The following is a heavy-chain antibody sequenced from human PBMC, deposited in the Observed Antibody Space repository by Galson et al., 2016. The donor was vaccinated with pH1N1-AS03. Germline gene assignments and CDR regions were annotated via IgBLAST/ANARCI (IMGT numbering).Heavy chain of an antibody. Sequence: SLRLSCAASGFTVSVNYMNWVRQAPGKGLEWVSVIYSDGSTYYADSVKGRFTISRDKPKNTLYLQMSSLRTEDTAVYYCARDHSSGSYYERDYWGQGTLVAVSS. V-gene: IGHV3-66*02. J-gene: IGHJ4*02. CDR1: GFTVSVNY. CDR3: ARDHSSGSYYERDY. CDR2: IYSDGST. D-gene: IGHD1-26*01.